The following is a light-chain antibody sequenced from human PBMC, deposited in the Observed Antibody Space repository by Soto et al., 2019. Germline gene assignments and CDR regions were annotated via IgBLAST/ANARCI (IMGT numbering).Light chain of an antibody. CDR3: MQAHQFPLT. Sequence: DIVMTQSPLSLPVTHGEPASISCRSSQSLLHSNGYNSLDWYLQKPGHSPQLLIYLGSNRSSVVPARFRGSGSGRAFTLKISRVEADDVGVDDCMQAHQFPLTCGQGTVVDIK. V-gene: IGKV2-28*01. CDR2: LGS. J-gene: IGKJ1*01. CDR1: QSLLHSNGYNS.